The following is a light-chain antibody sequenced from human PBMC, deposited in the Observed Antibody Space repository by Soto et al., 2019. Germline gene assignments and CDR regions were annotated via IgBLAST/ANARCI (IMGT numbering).Light chain of an antibody. CDR3: QQRSNWPSVT. V-gene: IGKV3-11*01. CDR2: DAS. Sequence: EIALTQSPATLALSPGERATLSCRASQSVSSFLDWYQQKPGQAPRLLIYDASNRATGIPARFSGSGSGTDFTLTISSLEPEDFAVYYCQQRSNWPSVTFGGGTKVEIK. J-gene: IGKJ4*01. CDR1: QSVSSF.